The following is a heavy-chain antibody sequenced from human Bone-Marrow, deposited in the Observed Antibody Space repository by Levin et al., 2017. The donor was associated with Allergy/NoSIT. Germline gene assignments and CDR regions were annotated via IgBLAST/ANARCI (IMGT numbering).Heavy chain of an antibody. Sequence: GESLKISCAASGFTFTYTWMSWVRQAPGQGLEWVGRIKSKTHGGTTDYAAPVKGRFTISRDDSRNTLYLQMNSLKTEDTALYYCIREPHFDYWGQGTLVTVSS. D-gene: IGHD1-14*01. J-gene: IGHJ4*02. V-gene: IGHV3-15*01. CDR3: IREPHFDY. CDR2: IKSKTHGGTT. CDR1: GFTFTYTW.